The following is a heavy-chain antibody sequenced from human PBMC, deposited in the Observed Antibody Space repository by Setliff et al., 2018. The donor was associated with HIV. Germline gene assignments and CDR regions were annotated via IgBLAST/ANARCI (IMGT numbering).Heavy chain of an antibody. J-gene: IGHJ4*02. CDR2: IYPGDSDT. CDR3: ARAGDYLTALFDY. CDR1: GYTFTSHW. Sequence: GESLKISCKGPGYTFTSHWIAWVRQMPGKGLEWMGIIYPGDSDTRYSPSFQGQVTISADKSIDTAYLQWNTLKASDTAMYYCARAGDYLTALFDYWGRGTLVTVSS. V-gene: IGHV5-51*01. D-gene: IGHD3-9*01.